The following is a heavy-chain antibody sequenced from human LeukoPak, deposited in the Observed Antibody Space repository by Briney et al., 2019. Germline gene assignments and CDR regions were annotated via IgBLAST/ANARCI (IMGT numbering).Heavy chain of an antibody. J-gene: IGHJ4*02. V-gene: IGHV3-21*01. CDR2: ISSSSTYI. CDR1: GFTFSSYN. Sequence: PGGSLRLSCAASGFTFSSYNMNWVRQAPGKGLEWVSSISSSSTYIYYADSVKGRFTISRDNAKNSLYLQMNSLRGEDTAVYYCARESFSGWYDDDWGKGTLVTVSS. D-gene: IGHD6-19*01. CDR3: ARESFSGWYDDD.